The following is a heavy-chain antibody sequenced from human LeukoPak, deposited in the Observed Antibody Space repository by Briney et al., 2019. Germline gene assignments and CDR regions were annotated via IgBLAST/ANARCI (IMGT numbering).Heavy chain of an antibody. V-gene: IGHV4-38-2*02. J-gene: IGHJ4*02. CDR3: ARDGGIYYFDY. Sequence: SETLSLTCTVSGYSISSGYYWGWIRQPPGKGLEWIGSIYHSGSTHYNPSLKSRVTISVDTSKNQFSLKLSSVTAADTAVYYCARDGGIYYFDYWGQGTLVTVSS. CDR2: IYHSGST. CDR1: GYSISSGYY. D-gene: IGHD3-3*01.